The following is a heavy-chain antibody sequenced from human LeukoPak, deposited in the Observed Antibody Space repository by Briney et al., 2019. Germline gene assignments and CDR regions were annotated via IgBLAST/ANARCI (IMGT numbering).Heavy chain of an antibody. D-gene: IGHD3-10*02. CDR1: GYTFTSYY. CDR2: INPSGGST. J-gene: IGHJ6*04. Sequence: ASVKVSCKASGYTFTSYYMHWVRQAPGQGLEWMGIINPSGGSTSYAQKFQGRVTMTRDMSTSTVYMELSSLRAEDTAVYYCAELDITMIGGVWGKGTTVTISS. CDR3: AELDITMIGGV. V-gene: IGHV1-46*01.